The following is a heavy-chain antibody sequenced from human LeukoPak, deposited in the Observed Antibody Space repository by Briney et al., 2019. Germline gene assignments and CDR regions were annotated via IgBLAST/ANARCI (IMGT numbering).Heavy chain of an antibody. CDR3: ARPSCSSTSCCEGNAFDI. Sequence: GRSLRLSCAASGFTFSSYAMHWVRQAPGKGLEWVAVISDDGSNKYYADSVKGRFTISRDNSKNTLYLQMNSLRAEDTAVYYCARPSCSSTSCCEGNAFDIWGQGTMVTVSS. D-gene: IGHD2-2*01. CDR1: GFTFSSYA. CDR2: ISDDGSNK. J-gene: IGHJ3*02. V-gene: IGHV3-30*04.